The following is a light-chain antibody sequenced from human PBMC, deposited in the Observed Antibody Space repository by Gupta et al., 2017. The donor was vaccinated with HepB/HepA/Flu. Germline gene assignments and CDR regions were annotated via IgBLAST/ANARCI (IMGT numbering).Light chain of an antibody. V-gene: IGKV1-39*01. J-gene: IGKJ3*01. Sequence: IQMTQSASSLSASVGDSVTITCRGGPNLSNYLRWYQQRPGKAPKLLIYAATNFQNGVSSRFSGSASGTGFTLTISNLQPADFATYYCQQTYSNISFGPGTKVDVK. CDR1: PNLSNY. CDR3: QQTYSNIS. CDR2: AAT.